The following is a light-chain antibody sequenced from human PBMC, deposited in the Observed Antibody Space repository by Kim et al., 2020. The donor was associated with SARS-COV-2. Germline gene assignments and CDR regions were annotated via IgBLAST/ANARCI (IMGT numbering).Light chain of an antibody. Sequence: PGEGATLSWRDSHNIVNNLARYHQPRGQVPRLLISEAAIRATGIADKFSGSESGTNITLTISSLDPEDFGMYVCQQHNKWPPGPSFGGGTKVDIK. J-gene: IGKJ4*01. CDR1: HNIVNN. V-gene: IGKV3-11*01. CDR2: EAA. CDR3: QQHNKWPPGPS.